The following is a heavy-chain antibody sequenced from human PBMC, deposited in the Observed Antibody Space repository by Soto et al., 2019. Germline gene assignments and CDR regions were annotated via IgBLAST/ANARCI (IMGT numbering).Heavy chain of an antibody. CDR2: FDPEDGET. D-gene: IGHD3-16*01. CDR3: ATQGRGGYYYYYGMDV. Sequence: ASVKVSCKVSGYTLTELSMHWVRPAPGKGLEWMGGFDPEDGETIYAQKFQGRVTMTEDTSTDTAYMELSSLRSEDTAVYYCATQGRGGYYYYYGMDVWGQGTTVTVSS. J-gene: IGHJ6*02. CDR1: GYTLTELS. V-gene: IGHV1-24*01.